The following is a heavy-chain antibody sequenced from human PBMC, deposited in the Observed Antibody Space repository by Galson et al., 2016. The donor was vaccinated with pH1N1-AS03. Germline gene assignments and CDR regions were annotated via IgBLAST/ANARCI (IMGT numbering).Heavy chain of an antibody. J-gene: IGHJ4*02. V-gene: IGHV2-5*08. Sequence: PALVKPTQTLTLTCTFSGFSLTTDDMCVSWLRQPPGKALEWLARIDWADDKAYSPSLRSRLINTKDTSKNQVVLTMTDMDPVDTATYYCAHRRGVPFDYWGGGTLVTVSS. CDR2: IDWADDK. CDR3: AHRRGVPFDY. CDR1: GFSLTTDDMC.